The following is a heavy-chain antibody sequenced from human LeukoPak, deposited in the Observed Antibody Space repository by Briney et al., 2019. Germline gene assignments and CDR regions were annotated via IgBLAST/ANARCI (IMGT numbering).Heavy chain of an antibody. D-gene: IGHD3-22*01. V-gene: IGHV1-2*02. Sequence: ASVKVSCKASGYTFTAYYMHWVRQAPGQGLERMGWINPNSGGTNYAQKFQGRVTMTRDTSISTASMELSRLRSDDTAVYYCARGGSDWYHYDSSGYHVWGQGTLVTVSS. J-gene: IGHJ4*02. CDR3: ARGGSDWYHYDSSGYHV. CDR2: INPNSGGT. CDR1: GYTFTAYY.